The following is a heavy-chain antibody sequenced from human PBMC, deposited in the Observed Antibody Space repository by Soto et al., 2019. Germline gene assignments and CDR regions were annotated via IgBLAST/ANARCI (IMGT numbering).Heavy chain of an antibody. D-gene: IGHD6-6*01. Sequence: ASVKVSCKASGYTFTSYGISWGRQAPGQGLEWMGWISAYNGNTNYAQKLQGRVTMTTDTSTSTAYMELRSLRSDDTAVYYCARDRGSSSLLFYYYYMDVWGKGTTVTVSS. CDR1: GYTFTSYG. CDR2: ISAYNGNT. V-gene: IGHV1-18*01. CDR3: ARDRGSSSLLFYYYYMDV. J-gene: IGHJ6*03.